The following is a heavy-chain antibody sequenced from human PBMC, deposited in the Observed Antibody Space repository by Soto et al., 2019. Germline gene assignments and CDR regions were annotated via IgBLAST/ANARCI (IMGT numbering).Heavy chain of an antibody. Sequence: PGGSLRLSCAASEFTFSDYYMSWIRQAPGKGLEWVSCISHSSNTIYYADSVKGRFTISRDNSKNSLYLQMSSLRAEDTAIYYCAREVNWNFNYWGHGTLVTVSS. V-gene: IGHV3-11*01. CDR3: AREVNWNFNY. CDR2: ISHSSNTI. J-gene: IGHJ4*01. CDR1: EFTFSDYY. D-gene: IGHD1-1*01.